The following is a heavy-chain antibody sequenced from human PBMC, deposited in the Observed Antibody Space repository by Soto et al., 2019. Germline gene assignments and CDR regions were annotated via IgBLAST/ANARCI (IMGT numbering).Heavy chain of an antibody. D-gene: IGHD2-15*01. J-gene: IGHJ6*02. Sequence: GASVKVSCKASGYSFTSYYRQWVRKAPGQGLEWMGIINPSGGSTSYAQKFQGRVTMTRDTSTSTVYMELSSLRSEDTAVYYCVRDLSRRSPATSGVDVWGQGTTVTVSS. CDR3: VRDLSRRSPATSGVDV. CDR1: GYSFTSYY. V-gene: IGHV1-46*03. CDR2: INPSGGST.